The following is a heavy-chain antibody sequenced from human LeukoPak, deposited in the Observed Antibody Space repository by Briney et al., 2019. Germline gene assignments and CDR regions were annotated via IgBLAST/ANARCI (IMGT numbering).Heavy chain of an antibody. CDR1: GFTFSSYW. Sequence: GGSLRLFCAASGFTFSSYWMSWVRQAPGKGLEWVANIKQDGSEKYYVDSVKGRFTISRDNAKNSLYLQMNSLRAEDTAVYYCARDSEYYDSSGYLDYWGQGTLVTVSS. D-gene: IGHD3-22*01. V-gene: IGHV3-7*01. CDR3: ARDSEYYDSSGYLDY. CDR2: IKQDGSEK. J-gene: IGHJ4*02.